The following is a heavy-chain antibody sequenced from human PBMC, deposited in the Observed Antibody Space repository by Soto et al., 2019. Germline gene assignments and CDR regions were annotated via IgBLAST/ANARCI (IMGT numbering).Heavy chain of an antibody. J-gene: IGHJ4*02. CDR2: IYPGDSDT. Sequence: GESLKISCKGSGYSFTSYWIGWVRQMPGKGLEWMGIIYPGDSDTRYSPSFQGQVTISADKSISTAYLQWSSLKASDTAMYYCARICSGGSCEGDSFDYWGQGTLVTVSS. CDR3: ARICSGGSCEGDSFDY. D-gene: IGHD2-15*01. CDR1: GYSFTSYW. V-gene: IGHV5-51*01.